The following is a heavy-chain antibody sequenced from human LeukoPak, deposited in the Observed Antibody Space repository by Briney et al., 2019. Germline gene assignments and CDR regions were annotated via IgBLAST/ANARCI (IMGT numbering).Heavy chain of an antibody. CDR3: ARAGNYDILTGYSLFAFDI. Sequence: SQTLPLTCTVSGGSISSGDYYWSWIRQPPGKGLEWIGYIYYSGSTYYNPSLKSRVTISVDTSKNQFSLKLSSVTAADTAVYYCARAGNYDILTGYSLFAFDIWGQGTMVTVSS. J-gene: IGHJ3*02. V-gene: IGHV4-30-4*08. D-gene: IGHD3-9*01. CDR1: GGSISSGDYY. CDR2: IYYSGST.